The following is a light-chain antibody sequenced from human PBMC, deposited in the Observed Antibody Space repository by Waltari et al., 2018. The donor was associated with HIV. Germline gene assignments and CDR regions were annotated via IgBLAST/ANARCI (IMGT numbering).Light chain of an antibody. V-gene: IGLV2-14*01. Sequence: QFALTQPASVSGSPGQSITVSCTGTNSDIGYYNYVSWYQQHPGKAPKLIIYEVSNRPSGVSNRFSGSKSGNTASLTISGLQAEDEADYFCSSLTNSATLSVLFGGGTKVTVL. CDR3: SSLTNSATLSVL. CDR2: EVS. J-gene: IGLJ3*02. CDR1: NSDIGYYNY.